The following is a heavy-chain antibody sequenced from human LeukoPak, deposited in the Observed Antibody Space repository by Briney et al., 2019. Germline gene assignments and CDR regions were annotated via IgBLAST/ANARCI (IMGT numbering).Heavy chain of an antibody. V-gene: IGHV1-46*01. CDR2: INPSGGST. CDR3: AREPAMVDGIVVVPAAHENYFDY. CDR1: GYTFTSYY. Sequence: ASVKVSCKASGYTFTSYYMHWVRQAPGQGLEWMGIINPSGGSTSYAQKFQGRVTMTRDMSTSTVYMELRSLRSDDTAVYYCAREPAMVDGIVVVPAAHENYFDYWGQGTLVTVSS. J-gene: IGHJ4*02. D-gene: IGHD2-2*01.